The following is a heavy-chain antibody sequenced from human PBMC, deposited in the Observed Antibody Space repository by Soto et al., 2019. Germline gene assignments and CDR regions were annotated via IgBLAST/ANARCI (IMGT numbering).Heavy chain of an antibody. CDR3: ARTPFPDYGDDPVGWFDP. CDR2: IYYSGST. V-gene: IGHV4-31*03. CDR1: GGSISSGGYY. Sequence: SETLSLTCTVSGGSISSGGYYWSWIRQHPGKGLEWIGYIYYSGSTYYNPSLKSRVTISVDTSKNQFSLKLSSVTAADTAVYYCARTPFPDYGDDPVGWFDPWGQGTLVTVSS. D-gene: IGHD4-17*01. J-gene: IGHJ5*02.